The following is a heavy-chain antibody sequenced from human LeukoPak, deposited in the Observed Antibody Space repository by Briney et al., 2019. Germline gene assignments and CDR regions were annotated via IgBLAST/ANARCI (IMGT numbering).Heavy chain of an antibody. V-gene: IGHV1-18*01. D-gene: IGHD2-2*02. CDR1: GYTFTSYG. CDR3: ARDAVVVPAAILGGPDAFDI. CDR2: ISAYNGNT. J-gene: IGHJ3*02. Sequence: ASVKVSCKSSGYTFTSYGISWVRQAPGQGLEWMGWISAYNGNTNYAQKLQGRVTMTTDTSTSTAYMELRSLRSDDTAVYYCARDAVVVPAAILGGPDAFDIWGQGTMVTVSS.